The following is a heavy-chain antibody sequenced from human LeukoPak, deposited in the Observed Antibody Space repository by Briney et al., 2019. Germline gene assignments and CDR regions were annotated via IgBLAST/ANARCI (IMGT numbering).Heavy chain of an antibody. V-gene: IGHV3-30-3*01. CDR3: AKDLGYGGYSGFDY. Sequence: SGGSLRLSCAASGFTFSSYAMHWVRQAPGKGLEWVAVISYDGSNKYYADSVKGRFTISRDNSKNTLYLQMNSLRAEDTAVYYCAKDLGYGGYSGFDYWGQGTLVTVSS. CDR1: GFTFSSYA. D-gene: IGHD5-12*01. CDR2: ISYDGSNK. J-gene: IGHJ4*02.